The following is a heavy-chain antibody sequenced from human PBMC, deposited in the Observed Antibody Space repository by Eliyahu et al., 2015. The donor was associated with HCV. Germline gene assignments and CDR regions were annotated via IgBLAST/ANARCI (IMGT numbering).Heavy chain of an antibody. V-gene: IGHV3-23*01. CDR1: GFTFSSYA. CDR3: AKAPRWSSSLYYYYYYGMDV. J-gene: IGHJ6*02. Sequence: EVQLLESGGGLVQPGGSLRLSCAASGFTFSSYAMSWVRPGPGKGVGWVSAISGSGGSTYYADSVKGRFTISRDNSKNTLYLQMNSLRAEDTAVYYCAKAPRWSSSLYYYYYYGMDVWGQGTTVTVSS. D-gene: IGHD6-6*01. CDR2: ISGSGGST.